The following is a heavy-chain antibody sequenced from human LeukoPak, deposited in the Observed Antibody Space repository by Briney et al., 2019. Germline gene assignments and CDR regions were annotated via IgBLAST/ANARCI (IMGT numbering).Heavy chain of an antibody. CDR3: ARVGGGSYGDYYFDY. D-gene: IGHD4-17*01. Sequence: PGGSLRLTCAASGFTFSSYWMSWVRQAPGKGLEWVANIKEDGSEKYYVDSVKGRFTISRDNAKNSLYLQMNSLRVEDTAVYYCARVGGGSYGDYYFDYWGQRTLVTVSS. J-gene: IGHJ4*02. V-gene: IGHV3-7*01. CDR1: GFTFSSYW. CDR2: IKEDGSEK.